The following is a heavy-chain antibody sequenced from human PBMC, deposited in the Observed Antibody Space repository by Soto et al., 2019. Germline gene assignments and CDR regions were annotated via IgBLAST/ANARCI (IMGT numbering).Heavy chain of an antibody. J-gene: IGHJ4*01. CDR2: IIPIFGTA. Sequence: SVKVSCKASGCTFSSYAISWGRQAPGQGLEWMGGIIPIFGTANYAQKCQGRVTITADESTITAYMELSSLRSEDTAVYYCERDIAAAGTGYFDYWG. CDR1: GCTFSSYA. CDR3: ERDIAAAGTGYFDY. V-gene: IGHV1-69*13. D-gene: IGHD6-13*01.